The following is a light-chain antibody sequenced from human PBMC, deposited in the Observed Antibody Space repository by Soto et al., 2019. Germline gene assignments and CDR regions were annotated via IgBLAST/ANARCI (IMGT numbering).Light chain of an antibody. CDR3: SSYTSNNTPFV. J-gene: IGLJ1*01. CDR1: SSDVGNYIY. Sequence: QSMLTQPASVSGSPGQSITISCTGTSSDVGNYIYVSWFQHHPGKAPKLMIYEVSNRPSGVSNRFSASKSGNTASLTISGLQAEDEADYYCSSYTSNNTPFVFGTGTKVTVL. V-gene: IGLV2-14*01. CDR2: EVS.